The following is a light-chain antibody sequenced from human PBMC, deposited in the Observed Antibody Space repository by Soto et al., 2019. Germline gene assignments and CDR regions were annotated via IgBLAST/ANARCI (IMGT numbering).Light chain of an antibody. V-gene: IGKV3-11*01. CDR3: QQRSNWPPIT. J-gene: IGKJ5*01. CDR1: QSVSSY. Sequence: EIVWTQYPATLSLSPGERYPLSCMASQSVSSYLAWYQQKPGQAPMLLIYDASNRATGIPARFSGSGSGTDFTLTISSLEPEDFAVYYCQQRSNWPPITVGPGTRLEIK. CDR2: DAS.